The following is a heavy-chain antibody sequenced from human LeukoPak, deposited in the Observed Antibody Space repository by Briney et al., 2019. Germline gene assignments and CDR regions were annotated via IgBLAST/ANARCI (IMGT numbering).Heavy chain of an antibody. CDR2: ISAYNGNT. V-gene: IGHV1-18*01. Sequence: GASVKVSCKASGYTFTSYGISWVRQAPGQGLEWMGWISAYNGNTNYAQKLQGRVTMTTDTSTSTAYMELRSLRSDDTAVYYCARLALDFWNGYMELYYYYMDVWGKGTTVTVSS. J-gene: IGHJ6*03. D-gene: IGHD3-3*01. CDR3: ARLALDFWNGYMELYYYYMDV. CDR1: GYTFTSYG.